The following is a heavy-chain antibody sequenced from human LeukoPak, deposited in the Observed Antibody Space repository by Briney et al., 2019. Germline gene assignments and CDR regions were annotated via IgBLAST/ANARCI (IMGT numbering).Heavy chain of an antibody. CDR1: GFTFSNYG. J-gene: IGHJ4*02. V-gene: IGHV3-30*02. CDR2: IRYDGSNK. Sequence: GGSLRLSCAASGFTFSNYGIHWVRQAPGKGLEWVAFIRYDGSNKYYADSVKGRFTISRDNSKNTLYLQMNSLRAEDTAVYYCAKDRATVTYYIDYWGQGTLVTVSS. CDR3: AKDRATVTYYIDY. D-gene: IGHD4-11*01.